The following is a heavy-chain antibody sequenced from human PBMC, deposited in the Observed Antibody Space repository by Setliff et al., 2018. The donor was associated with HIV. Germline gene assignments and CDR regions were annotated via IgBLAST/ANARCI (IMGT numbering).Heavy chain of an antibody. CDR3: ARDRYSGSSTDY. CDR1: GFTFSRYA. J-gene: IGHJ4*02. CDR2: IRYDGSNK. D-gene: IGHD1-26*01. V-gene: IGHV3-30*02. Sequence: GGSLRLSCAASGFTFSRYAMTWVRQAPGKGLEWVAFIRYDGSNKDYADSVKGRFTISRDNSKNTLYLQMNSLRAEDTAVYYCARDRYSGSSTDYWGQGTLVTVAS.